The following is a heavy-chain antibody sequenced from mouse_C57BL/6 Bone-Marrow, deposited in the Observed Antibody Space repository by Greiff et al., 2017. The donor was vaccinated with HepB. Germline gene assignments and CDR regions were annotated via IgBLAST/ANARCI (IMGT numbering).Heavy chain of an antibody. CDR2: IYPGDGDT. CDR3: ARCYGAFDY. D-gene: IGHD1-1*01. CDR1: GYAFSSSW. Sequence: QVQLQQSGPELVKPGASVKISCKASGYAFSSSWMNWVKQRHGKGLEWIGRIYPGDGDTNYNGKFKGKATLTADKSSSTAYMQLSSLTSEDSAVYFCARCYGAFDYWGQGTTLTVSS. V-gene: IGHV1-82*01. J-gene: IGHJ2*01.